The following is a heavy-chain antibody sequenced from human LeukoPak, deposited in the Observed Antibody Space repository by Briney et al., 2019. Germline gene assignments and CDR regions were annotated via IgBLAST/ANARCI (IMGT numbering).Heavy chain of an antibody. V-gene: IGHV4-4*07. CDR1: GGSISSYY. J-gene: IGHJ4*02. CDR2: IYTSGST. Sequence: TSETLSLTFTVSGGSISSYYWSWIRQPAGKGLEWIGRIYTSGSTNYNPSLKSRVTMSVDTSKNQFSLKLSSVTAADTAVYYCAREIGTGYSYGLDYWGQGTLVTVSS. CDR3: AREIGTGYSYGLDY. D-gene: IGHD5-18*01.